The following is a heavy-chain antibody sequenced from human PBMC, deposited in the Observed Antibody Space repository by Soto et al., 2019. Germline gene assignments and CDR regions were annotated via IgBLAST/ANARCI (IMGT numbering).Heavy chain of an antibody. CDR2: ITTSSAYI. CDR3: VSSGTARLLRHSWFDT. V-gene: IGHV3-21*01. Sequence: EVQLVESGGGLVKPGGSLRLSCAASGFTFNTYDMNWVRQAPGKGLEWVASITTSSAYINYADSLKGRITISRDNAKNSLFLQMNSQRAEDTAVYYCVSSGTARLLRHSWFDTWGQGTLVTVSS. D-gene: IGHD2-21*01. CDR1: GFTFNTYD. J-gene: IGHJ5*02.